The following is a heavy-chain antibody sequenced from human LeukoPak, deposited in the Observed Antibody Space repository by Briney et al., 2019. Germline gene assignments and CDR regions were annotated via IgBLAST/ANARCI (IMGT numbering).Heavy chain of an antibody. CDR1: GGSFSNYA. CDR2: IIPIFGET. V-gene: IGHV1-69*04. Sequence: SVKVSCEASGGSFSNYAITWVPPAPGQGLEWMGRIIPIFGETTYAQKFQGRVTITADMGSSTAYLELTGLTSEDTALYFCAKQGAVRQDYYMDVWGNGTTVIVSS. J-gene: IGHJ6*03. CDR3: AKQGAVRQDYYMDV. D-gene: IGHD3-16*01.